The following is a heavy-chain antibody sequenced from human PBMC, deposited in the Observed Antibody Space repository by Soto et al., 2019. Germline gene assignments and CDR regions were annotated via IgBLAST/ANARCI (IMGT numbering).Heavy chain of an antibody. CDR3: ARVNRGGYYYGMDV. Sequence: SETLSLTCAVYGGSFSGYYWSWIRQPPGKGLEGIGEINHSGSTNYNPSLKSRVTISVDTSKNQFSLKLSSVTAADTAVYYCARVNRGGYYYGMDVWGQGTTVTVSS. CDR2: INHSGST. V-gene: IGHV4-34*01. CDR1: GGSFSGYY. J-gene: IGHJ6*02. D-gene: IGHD2-15*01.